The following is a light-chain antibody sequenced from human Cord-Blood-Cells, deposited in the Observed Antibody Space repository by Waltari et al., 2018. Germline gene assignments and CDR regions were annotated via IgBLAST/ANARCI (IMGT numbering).Light chain of an antibody. CDR3: NSRDSSGNHYV. V-gene: IGLV3-19*01. CDR2: GKT. Sequence: SSELTQDPAVSVALGQTVRITCQGDRLRSYYARWYQQKPGQAPVLVIYGKTNRPSGIPDRFSGSSSGNTASLTITGAQAEDEADYYCNSRDSSGNHYVFGTGTKVTVL. J-gene: IGLJ1*01. CDR1: RLRSYY.